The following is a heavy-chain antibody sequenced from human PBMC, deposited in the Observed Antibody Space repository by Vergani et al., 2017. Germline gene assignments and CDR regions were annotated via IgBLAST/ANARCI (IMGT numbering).Heavy chain of an antibody. Sequence: QLQLQESGPGLVKPSETLSLTCTVSGGSISSSSYYWGWIRQPPGKGLEWIGSIYYSGSTYYNPSLKSRVTISVDTSKNQFSLKLSSVTDADTAVYYCASNAGGDYYYYMDVWGKGTTVTVSS. CDR1: GGSISSSSYY. J-gene: IGHJ6*03. CDR2: IYYSGST. V-gene: IGHV4-39*07. CDR3: ASNAGGDYYYYMDV. D-gene: IGHD3-16*01.